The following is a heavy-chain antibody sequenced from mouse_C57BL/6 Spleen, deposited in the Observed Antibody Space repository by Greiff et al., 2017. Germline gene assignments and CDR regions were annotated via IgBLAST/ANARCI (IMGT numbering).Heavy chain of an antibody. V-gene: IGHV6-3*01. D-gene: IGHD4-1*01. J-gene: IGHJ4*01. CDR3: TGHTGYYAMDY. Sequence: DVQLVESGGGLVQPGGSMKLSCVASGFTFSNYWMHWVRQSPETGLEWVAQIRLKSDNYATHYAESVKGRFTISRDDSKSSVYLQMNNIRAEDTGIYYYTGHTGYYAMDYWGQGTSVTVAS. CDR1: GFTFSNYW. CDR2: IRLKSDNYAT.